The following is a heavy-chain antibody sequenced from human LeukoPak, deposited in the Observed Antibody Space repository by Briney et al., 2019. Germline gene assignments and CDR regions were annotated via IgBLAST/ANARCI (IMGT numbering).Heavy chain of an antibody. CDR2: INHSGST. CDR3: ARVLIPPYCSSTSCYARYYYYGMDV. D-gene: IGHD2-2*01. Sequence: PSETLSLTCAVYGGSFSGYYWSWIRQPPGKGLEWIGEINHSGSTNYNPSPKSRVTISVNTSKNQFSLKLSSVTAADTAVYYCARVLIPPYCSSTSCYARYYYYGMDVWGQGTTVTVSS. J-gene: IGHJ6*02. CDR1: GGSFSGYY. V-gene: IGHV4-34*01.